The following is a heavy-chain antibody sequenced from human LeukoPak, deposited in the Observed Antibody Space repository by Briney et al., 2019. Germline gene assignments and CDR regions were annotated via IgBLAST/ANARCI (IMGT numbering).Heavy chain of an antibody. CDR2: ISSSSRYI. D-gene: IGHD5-24*01. V-gene: IGHV3-21*01. CDR1: GFTFSSYS. CDR3: ARGHRRDGYNVDY. J-gene: IGHJ4*02. Sequence: GGSLRLSCAASGFTFSSYSMNWVRQAPGKGLEWVSSISSSSRYIYYADSVKGRFTISRDNAKNSLYLQMNSLRAEDTAVYYCARGHRRDGYNVDYWGQGTLVTVSS.